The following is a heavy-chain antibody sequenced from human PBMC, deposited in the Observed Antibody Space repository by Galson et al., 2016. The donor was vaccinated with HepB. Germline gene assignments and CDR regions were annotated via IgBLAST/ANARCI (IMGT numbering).Heavy chain of an antibody. D-gene: IGHD3-10*01. V-gene: IGHV3-48*02. CDR1: GFTSSSYA. Sequence: SLRLSCAASGFTSSSYAMHWVRQAPGKGLEWVSYISTMGSTIKYADSVKGRFTVSRDNAKNTLYPQLNSLRDDDTAVYYCARDERPSSLWFREEKYFYSYGMDVWGQGTTVTVSS. CDR3: ARDERPSSLWFREEKYFYSYGMDV. J-gene: IGHJ6*02. CDR2: ISTMGSTI.